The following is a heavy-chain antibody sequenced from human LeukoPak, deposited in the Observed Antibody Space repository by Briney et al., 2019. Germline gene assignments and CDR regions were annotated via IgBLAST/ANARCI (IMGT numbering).Heavy chain of an antibody. CDR3: ARGRWELYFDY. D-gene: IGHD1-26*01. CDR2: IYYSGST. Sequence: SETLSLTCTVYGGSISSYYWSWIRQPPGKGLVWFGYIYYSGSTNYNPSLKSRVTISVDTSKNQFSLKLSSVTAADTAVYYCARGRWELYFDYWGQGTLVTVSS. J-gene: IGHJ4*02. V-gene: IGHV4-59*01. CDR1: GGSISSYY.